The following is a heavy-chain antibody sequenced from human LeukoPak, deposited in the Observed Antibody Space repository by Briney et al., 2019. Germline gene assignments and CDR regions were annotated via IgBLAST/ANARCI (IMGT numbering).Heavy chain of an antibody. CDR3: ARRSSSLSRWFDP. D-gene: IGHD6-6*01. CDR2: IYPGDSET. CDR1: GYSFPNFW. Sequence: GESLKISGKGSGYSFPNFWIGWVRQMPGKGLEWMGIIYPGDSETRYSPSFQGQVTISVDKSISTAYLQWSSLRASDTAMYYCARRSSSLSRWFDPWGQGTLVTVSS. V-gene: IGHV5-51*01. J-gene: IGHJ5*02.